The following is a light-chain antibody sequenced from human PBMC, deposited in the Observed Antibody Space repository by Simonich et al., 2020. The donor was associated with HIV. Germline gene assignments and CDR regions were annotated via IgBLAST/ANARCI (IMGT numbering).Light chain of an antibody. Sequence: EIVMTQSPATLSVSPGERATLSCRASQSVSSSLAWYQQKPGQAPRLLISGASTRATGIPARFSGSGSGTEFTLTINSLQPEDFATYYCQQSHTTPYTFGQGTKLDIK. J-gene: IGKJ2*01. CDR1: QSVSSS. CDR2: GAS. CDR3: QQSHTTPYT. V-gene: IGKV3-15*01.